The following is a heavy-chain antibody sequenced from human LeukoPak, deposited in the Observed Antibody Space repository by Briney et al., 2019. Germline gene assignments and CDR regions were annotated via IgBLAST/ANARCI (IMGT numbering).Heavy chain of an antibody. Sequence: GGSLRLSCAASGFTFSSYEMNWVRQAPGKGLEWVSYISSSGSTIYYADSVKGRFTISRDNAKNSLYLQMNSLRAEDTAVYYCATSYYDILTGYRPLAYWGQGTLVTVSS. CDR2: ISSSGSTI. D-gene: IGHD3-9*01. J-gene: IGHJ4*02. CDR1: GFTFSSYE. V-gene: IGHV3-48*03. CDR3: ATSYYDILTGYRPLAY.